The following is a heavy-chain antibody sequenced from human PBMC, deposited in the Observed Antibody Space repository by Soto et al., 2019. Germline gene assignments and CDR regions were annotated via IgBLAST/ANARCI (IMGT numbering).Heavy chain of an antibody. CDR1: GGSISSSSYY. D-gene: IGHD3-22*01. CDR3: ARSPDSSGYYPRRYYYGMDV. CDR2: IYYSGST. V-gene: IGHV4-39*01. J-gene: IGHJ6*02. Sequence: SETLSLTCTVSGGSISSSSYYWGWIRQPPGKGLEWIGSIYYSGSTYYNPSLKSRVTISVDTSKNQFSLKLSSVTAADTAVYYCARSPDSSGYYPRRYYYGMDVWGQGTTVTVSS.